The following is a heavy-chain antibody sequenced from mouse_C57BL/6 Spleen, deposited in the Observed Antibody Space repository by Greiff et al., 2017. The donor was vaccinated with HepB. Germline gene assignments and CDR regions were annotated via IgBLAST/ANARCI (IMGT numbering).Heavy chain of an antibody. Sequence: EVQLQQSGPVLVKPGASVKMSCKASGYTFTDYYMNWVKQSHGKSLEWIGVINPYNGGTSYNQKFKGKATLTVDKSSSTADMELNSLTSEDSAVYYWARLSNPYWYFDVWGKGTTVTVSS. CDR1: GYTFTDYY. D-gene: IGHD2-5*01. V-gene: IGHV1-19*01. CDR2: INPYNGGT. J-gene: IGHJ1*03. CDR3: ARLSNPYWYFDV.